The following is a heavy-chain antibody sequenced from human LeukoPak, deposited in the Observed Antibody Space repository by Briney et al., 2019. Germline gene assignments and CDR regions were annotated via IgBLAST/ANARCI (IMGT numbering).Heavy chain of an antibody. CDR1: GFTFSSYW. CDR2: INSDGSST. D-gene: IGHD2-21*02. V-gene: IGHV3-74*01. CDR3: ARERVVVTAIEDCYYGMDV. Sequence: GGSLRLSCAASGFTFSSYWMHWVRQAPGKGPVWVSRINSDGSSTSYADSVKGRFTISRDNAKNTLYLQMNSLRAEDTAVYYCARERVVVTAIEDCYYGMDVWGQGTTVTVSS. J-gene: IGHJ6*02.